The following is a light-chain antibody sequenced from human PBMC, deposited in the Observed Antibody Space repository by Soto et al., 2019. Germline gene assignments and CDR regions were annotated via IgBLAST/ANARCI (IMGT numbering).Light chain of an antibody. CDR2: GAS. CDR1: QSVSSSY. Sequence: EIVLTQSPGTLSLSPGERVTLSCRASQSVSSSYLAWYQQKPGQAPRLLIYGASSRATGIPDRFSGSGSRTDFTLTISRLEPEDFAVYYCQQYGRSSYTFGQGTKLEIK. J-gene: IGKJ2*01. CDR3: QQYGRSSYT. V-gene: IGKV3-20*01.